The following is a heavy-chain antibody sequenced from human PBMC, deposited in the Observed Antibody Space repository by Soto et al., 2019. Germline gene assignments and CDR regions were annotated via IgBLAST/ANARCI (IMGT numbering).Heavy chain of an antibody. Sequence: EVQLLESGGGLVQPGGSLRLSCAASGFTFSDYAMSWVRQAPGKGLDWVSAISSIGDHTFYADSVKGRFTISRDNSKNTLYLQVNSLRAEDTAVYYCAKLLRPGLQFFDFWGQGTLVTVSS. CDR3: AKLLRPGLQFFDF. D-gene: IGHD4-4*01. J-gene: IGHJ4*02. CDR1: GFTFSDYA. V-gene: IGHV3-23*01. CDR2: ISSIGDHT.